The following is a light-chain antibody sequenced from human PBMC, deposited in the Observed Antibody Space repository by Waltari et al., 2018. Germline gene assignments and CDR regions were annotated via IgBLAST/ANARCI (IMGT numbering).Light chain of an antibody. CDR2: TAS. J-gene: IGKJ1*01. Sequence: DIQMTQSPSTLSASVGDTVTITCRASQNIGSWLAWYQQKPGKAPQRLIYTASTLQSGGPSRFSGSGSGTEFTVTISSLLPDVCATYYCQQYNSHPWTFGQGTNVEIK. V-gene: IGKV1-5*03. CDR3: QQYNSHPWT. CDR1: QNIGSW.